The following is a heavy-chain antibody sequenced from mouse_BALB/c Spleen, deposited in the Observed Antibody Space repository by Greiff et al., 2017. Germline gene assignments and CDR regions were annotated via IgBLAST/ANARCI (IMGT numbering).Heavy chain of an antibody. CDR3: NAHYDGAWFAY. CDR1: GFNIKDYY. Sequence: VQLQQSGAELVRSGASVKLSCTASGFNIKDYYMHWVKQRPEQGLEWIGWIDPENGDTEYAPKFQGKATMTADTSSNTAYLQLSSLTSEATAVSYCNAHYDGAWFAYWGQGTLVTVSA. D-gene: IGHD1-2*01. CDR2: IDPENGDT. J-gene: IGHJ3*01. V-gene: IGHV14-4*02.